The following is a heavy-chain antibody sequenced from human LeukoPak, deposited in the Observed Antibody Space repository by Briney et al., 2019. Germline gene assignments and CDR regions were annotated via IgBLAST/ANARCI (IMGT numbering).Heavy chain of an antibody. CDR3: AKAISGLANAFDI. CDR2: ISWNSGSI. CDR1: GFTFDDYA. V-gene: IGHV3-9*01. D-gene: IGHD1-14*01. J-gene: IGHJ3*02. Sequence: GGSLRLSCAASGFTFDDYAMHWVRQAPGKGLEWASGISWNSGSIGYADSVKGRFTISRDNAKNSLYLQMNSLRAEDTALYYCAKAISGLANAFDIWGQGTMVTVSS.